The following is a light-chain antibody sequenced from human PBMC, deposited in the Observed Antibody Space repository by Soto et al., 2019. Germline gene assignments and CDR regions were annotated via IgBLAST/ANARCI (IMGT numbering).Light chain of an antibody. V-gene: IGKV3-15*01. CDR2: GAS. Sequence: EIVMTQSPASLSVSPGEGATLSCRASQSVSSNLAWYQQKPGQAPRLLIYGASTRATGIPARFSGSGSATEFTLTISSLQSEDFAVYYCRQYNNWPLTFGQGTKVDIK. J-gene: IGKJ1*01. CDR1: QSVSSN. CDR3: RQYNNWPLT.